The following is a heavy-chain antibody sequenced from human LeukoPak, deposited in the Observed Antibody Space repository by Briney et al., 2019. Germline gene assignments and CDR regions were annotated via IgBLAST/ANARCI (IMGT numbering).Heavy chain of an antibody. CDR1: GFTFSSYS. CDR3: TRAVAAADFSPGY. CDR2: ISSSSSYI. V-gene: IGHV3-21*01. J-gene: IGHJ4*02. D-gene: IGHD6-13*01. Sequence: GGSLRLSCVASGFTFSSYSMNWVRQAPGKGLEWVSCISSSSSYIYYADSVKGRFTISRDNAKNSVYLQMNSLRAEDTAVYYCTRAVAAADFSPGYWGQGVLVTVSS.